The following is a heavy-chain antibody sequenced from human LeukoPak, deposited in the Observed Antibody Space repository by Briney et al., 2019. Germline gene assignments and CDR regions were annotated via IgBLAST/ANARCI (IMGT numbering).Heavy chain of an antibody. Sequence: SETLSLTCAVYGGSFSGYYWGWIRQPPGKGLEWIGSIYSGSTYYNPSLESRVTISVDTSKNQFSLKLSSVTAADTAVYYCARPRGYYGSGTTSGYMDVWGKGTTVTISS. CDR1: GGSFSGYY. CDR2: IYSGST. D-gene: IGHD3-10*01. V-gene: IGHV4-34*01. CDR3: ARPRGYYGSGTTSGYMDV. J-gene: IGHJ6*03.